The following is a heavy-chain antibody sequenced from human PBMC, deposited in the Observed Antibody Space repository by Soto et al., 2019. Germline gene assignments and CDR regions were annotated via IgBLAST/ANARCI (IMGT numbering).Heavy chain of an antibody. CDR3: ARESIVYCSSTSCPRGYYYYYYGMDV. CDR1: GGSFSGYY. D-gene: IGHD2-2*01. J-gene: IGHJ6*02. Sequence: PSETLSLTCAVYGGSFSGYYWSWIRQPPGKGLEWIGEINHSGSTNYNPSLKSRVTISVDTSKNQFSLKLSSVTAADTAVYYCARESIVYCSSTSCPRGYYYYYYGMDVWGQGNTVTVSS. CDR2: INHSGST. V-gene: IGHV4-34*01.